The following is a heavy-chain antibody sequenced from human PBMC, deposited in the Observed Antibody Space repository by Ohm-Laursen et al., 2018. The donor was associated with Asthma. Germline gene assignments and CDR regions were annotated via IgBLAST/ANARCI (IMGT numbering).Heavy chain of an antibody. D-gene: IGHD3-22*01. J-gene: IGHJ4*02. CDR2: GGSYYDGGLK. V-gene: IGHV3-30-3*01. CDR1: GFTFRSYA. Sequence: SLRLSCAASGFTFRSYAMHWVRQAPGKGLEWVAVGGSYYDGGLKYHAASVQGRFTISRDNSKSTLLLQMSSLRPEDTAVYYCARSEPYYYDSSGYYYWGQGTLVTVSS. CDR3: ARSEPYYYDSSGYYY.